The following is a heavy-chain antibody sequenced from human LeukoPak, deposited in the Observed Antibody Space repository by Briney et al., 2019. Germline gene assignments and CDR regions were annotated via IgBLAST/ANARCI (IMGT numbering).Heavy chain of an antibody. CDR1: GFTFSSYA. CDR2: ISGSGGST. D-gene: IGHD3-22*01. J-gene: IGHJ4*02. Sequence: GGSLRLSCAASGFTFSSYAMSWVRQAPGKGLEWVSAISGSGGSTYYADSVKGRFTISRDNSKNTLYPQMNSLRAEDTAVYYCAKGPMIVVVITPFDYWGQGTLVTVSS. CDR3: AKGPMIVVVITPFDY. V-gene: IGHV3-23*01.